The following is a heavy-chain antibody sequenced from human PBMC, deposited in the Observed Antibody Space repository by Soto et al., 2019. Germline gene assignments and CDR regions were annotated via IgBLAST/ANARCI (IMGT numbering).Heavy chain of an antibody. J-gene: IGHJ4*02. CDR1: GYFMTNGNY. D-gene: IGHD6-13*01. CDR2: IYYTGRT. Sequence: SETLSLTCAVSGYFMTNGNYWGWIRQSPGKGLEWIGSIYYTGRTYYNPSLKSRVTMSVDTSKNQFSLKLTSVTAADTAVYYCARDRAAVASTFDYWGPGTLVNVSS. CDR3: ARDRAAVASTFDY. V-gene: IGHV4-38-2*02.